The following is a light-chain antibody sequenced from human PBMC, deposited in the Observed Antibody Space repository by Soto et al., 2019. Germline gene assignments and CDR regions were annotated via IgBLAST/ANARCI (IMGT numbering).Light chain of an antibody. CDR1: QSVLYSSNNKNY. CDR3: QQYFSFPWT. Sequence: DIVMTQSPDSLAVSLGERATNNCKSSQSVLYSSNNKNYLAWYQQRPGQPPNLLIYWASTRESGVPDRFSGSGSGTDFTHTISSLQAEDVAIYYCQQYFSFPWTFGQGTKVEIK. CDR2: WAS. V-gene: IGKV4-1*01. J-gene: IGKJ1*01.